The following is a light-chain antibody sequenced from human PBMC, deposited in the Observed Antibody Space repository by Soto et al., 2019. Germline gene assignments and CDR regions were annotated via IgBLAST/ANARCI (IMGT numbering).Light chain of an antibody. J-gene: IGKJ2*01. V-gene: IGKV3-15*01. CDR1: QSVSSN. CDR2: GAS. Sequence: EIVMTQSPATLSVSPGERATLSCRASQSVSSNLAWYQQKPGQAPRLLIYGASTRATGIPARFSGSGSGTEFTLTLSSRQSEDCEVYYCQQYNNWNTFGQGTKLEIK. CDR3: QQYNNWNT.